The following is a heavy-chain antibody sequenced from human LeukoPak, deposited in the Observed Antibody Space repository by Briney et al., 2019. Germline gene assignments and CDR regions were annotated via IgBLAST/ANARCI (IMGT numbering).Heavy chain of an antibody. Sequence: ASVKVSCKASGYTFTSYDINWVRQATGQGLEWMGWMNPNSGNTGYAQKFQGRVTMTRNTSISTAYMELSSLRSEDTAVYYCATDRAEQQGVQLYYYFGMDVWGQGTTVTVSS. CDR2: MNPNSGNT. D-gene: IGHD6-13*01. J-gene: IGHJ6*02. CDR3: ATDRAEQQGVQLYYYFGMDV. CDR1: GYTFTSYD. V-gene: IGHV1-8*01.